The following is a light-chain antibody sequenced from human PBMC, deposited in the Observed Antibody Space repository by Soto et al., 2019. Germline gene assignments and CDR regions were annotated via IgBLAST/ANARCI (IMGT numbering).Light chain of an antibody. V-gene: IGKV3-20*01. Sequence: VLTQSPGTLSLSPGERATLSCRASQSVDRSDIAWYQQKPGQAPRLLIYSTSIRAAGIPDRFSVSGSGTDFSLTISRLEPEDFAVYYCQHFGRSPLTFGGGTKV. CDR3: QHFGRSPLT. CDR2: STS. J-gene: IGKJ4*01. CDR1: QSVDRSD.